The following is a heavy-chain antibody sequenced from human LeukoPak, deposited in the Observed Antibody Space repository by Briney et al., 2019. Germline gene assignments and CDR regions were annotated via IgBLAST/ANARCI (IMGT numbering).Heavy chain of an antibody. J-gene: IGHJ4*02. CDR2: IYHSGST. Sequence: SETLSLTCAVSGGSISSGGYSWSWIRQPPGKGLEWIGYIYHSGSTYYDPSLKSRVTISVDTSKNQFSLKLSSVTAADTAVYYCASVDTAMVMGYWGQGTLATVSS. V-gene: IGHV4-30-2*02. CDR3: ASVDTAMVMGY. CDR1: GGSISSGGYS. D-gene: IGHD5-18*01.